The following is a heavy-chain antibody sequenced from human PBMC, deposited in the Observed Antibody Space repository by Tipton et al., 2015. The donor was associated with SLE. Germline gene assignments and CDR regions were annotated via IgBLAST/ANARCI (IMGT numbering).Heavy chain of an antibody. CDR1: GFTFSTHG. V-gene: IGHV3-33*03. CDR2: IWYDGSNK. Sequence: SLRLSCAASGFTFSTHGMHWVRQAPGKGLEWVAIIWYDGSNKYYADSVKGRFTISRDNAKNSLYLQMNSLRVEDTALYYCVKYSVSSGHYYGMDVWGQGTMVTVSS. D-gene: IGHD5/OR15-5a*01. CDR3: VKYSVSSGHYYGMDV. J-gene: IGHJ6*02.